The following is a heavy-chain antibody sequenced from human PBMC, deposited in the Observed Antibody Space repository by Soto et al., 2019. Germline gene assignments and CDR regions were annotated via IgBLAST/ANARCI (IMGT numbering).Heavy chain of an antibody. CDR3: AREGGHYGMDV. D-gene: IGHD3-16*01. Sequence: QVQLVESGGGVVQPGRSLRLSCAASGFTFSSYAMHWVRQAPGKGLEWVAVISYDGSNKYYADSVKGRFTISRDNSRNKLYRQMNSLRAEDTAVYYCAREGGHYGMDVWGQGTTVTVSS. CDR1: GFTFSSYA. J-gene: IGHJ6*02. CDR2: ISYDGSNK. V-gene: IGHV3-30-3*01.